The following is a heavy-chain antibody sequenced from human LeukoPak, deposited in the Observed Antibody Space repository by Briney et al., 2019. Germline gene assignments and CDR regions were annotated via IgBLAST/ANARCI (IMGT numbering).Heavy chain of an antibody. D-gene: IGHD3-22*01. Sequence: SGGSLRLSCAASGFTFSSYAMSWVRQAPGKGLEWVSAISGSGGSTYYADSVKGRFTISRDNSKNTLYLQMNSLRAEDTAVYYCAKSLLYYYDTTLDAFDIWGQGTMVTVSS. CDR2: ISGSGGST. CDR3: AKSLLYYYDTTLDAFDI. J-gene: IGHJ3*02. V-gene: IGHV3-23*01. CDR1: GFTFSSYA.